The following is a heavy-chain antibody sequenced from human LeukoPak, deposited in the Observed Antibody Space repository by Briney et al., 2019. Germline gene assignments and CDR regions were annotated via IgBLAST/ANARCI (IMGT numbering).Heavy chain of an antibody. CDR2: MNPNSGNT. Sequence: ASVKVSCKASGYTFNSYDINWVRQASGQGLEWMGWMNPNSGNTGYAQKFQGRVIMTRDTSINTAYMELSSLRSEDTAVYFCARRPAVAGALPDHWGQGTLVTVSS. D-gene: IGHD6-19*01. J-gene: IGHJ4*02. V-gene: IGHV1-8*01. CDR1: GYTFNSYD. CDR3: ARRPAVAGALPDH.